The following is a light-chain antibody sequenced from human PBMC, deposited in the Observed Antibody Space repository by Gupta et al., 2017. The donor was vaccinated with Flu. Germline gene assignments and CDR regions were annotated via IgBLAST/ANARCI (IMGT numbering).Light chain of an antibody. CDR2: KVS. CDR1: QGLAYGDGNTY. J-gene: IGKJ2*01. Sequence: ISCRSSQGLAYGDGNTYLYWFQLKPGQSPRRLIYKVSSRDSGVPDRFSGSGSGTDFTLKITRVEAEDVGLYYCMQATRWPHTFGQGTRLEIK. CDR3: MQATRWPHT. V-gene: IGKV2-30*01.